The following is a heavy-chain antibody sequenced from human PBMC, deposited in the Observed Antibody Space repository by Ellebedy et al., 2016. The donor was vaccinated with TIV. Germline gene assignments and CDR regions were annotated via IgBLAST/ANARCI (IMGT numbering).Heavy chain of an antibody. CDR1: GFIFSDYY. Sequence: GGSLRLSCAASGFIFSDYYMSWIRQAPGKGLEWISYISSSGTPIYYADSVKGRFTISRDNAKNSLDLQMNSLRADDTAVYYCARDTRFIDQRHNWFDPWGQGAQVTDSS. D-gene: IGHD6-25*01. CDR2: ISSSGTPI. V-gene: IGHV3-11*01. J-gene: IGHJ5*02. CDR3: ARDTRFIDQRHNWFDP.